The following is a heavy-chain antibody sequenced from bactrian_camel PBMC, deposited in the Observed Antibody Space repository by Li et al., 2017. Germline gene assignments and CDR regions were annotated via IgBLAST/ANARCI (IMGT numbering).Heavy chain of an antibody. Sequence: VQLVESGGGLVQSGGSLRLSCAASGFIFSAAAMNWVRQAPGKGLEWVSFIAVDKTTYYMDWVKGRFTISRDNAKNTVYLQMTDLKPEDTGTYYCATGVYCAHELSPDEYDVWGRGTQVTVS. CDR1: GFIFSAAA. D-gene: IGHD3*01. CDR3: ATGVYCAHELSPDEYDV. CDR2: IAVDKTT. J-gene: IGHJ4*01. V-gene: IGHV3S35*01.